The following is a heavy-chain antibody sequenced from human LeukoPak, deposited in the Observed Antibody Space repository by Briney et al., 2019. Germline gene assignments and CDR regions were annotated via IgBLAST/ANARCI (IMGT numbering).Heavy chain of an antibody. CDR3: ARGKTMQIDY. V-gene: IGHV4-34*01. CDR1: GGSFSGYY. CDR2: INHSGST. Sequence: SETLSLTCAVYGGSFSGYYWSWIRQPPGKGLEWIGEINHSGSTNYNPSLKSRVTISVDTSKNQFSLKLSSVAAADTAVYYCARGKTMQIDYWGQGTLVTVSS. J-gene: IGHJ4*02.